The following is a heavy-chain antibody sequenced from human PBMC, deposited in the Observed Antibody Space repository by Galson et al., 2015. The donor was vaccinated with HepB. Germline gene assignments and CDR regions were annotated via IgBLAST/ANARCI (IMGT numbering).Heavy chain of an antibody. CDR3: AKGGYSSSWYYYYYYMDV. J-gene: IGHJ6*03. Sequence: SLRLSCAASGFTFSSYEMNWVRQAPGRGLEWVSYISSSGSTIYYADSVKGRFTISRDNSKNSLYLQMNSLRTEDTALYYCAKGGYSSSWYYYYYYMDVWGKGTTVTVSS. CDR1: GFTFSSYE. V-gene: IGHV3-48*03. D-gene: IGHD6-13*01. CDR2: ISSSGSTI.